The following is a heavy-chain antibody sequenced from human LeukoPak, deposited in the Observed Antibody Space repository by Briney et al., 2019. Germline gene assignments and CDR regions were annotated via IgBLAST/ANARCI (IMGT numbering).Heavy chain of an antibody. CDR3: ARYCTSTTCILRGFDY. D-gene: IGHD2-2*01. CDR2: IYHTGSA. V-gene: IGHV4-38-2*01. CDR1: GYSFTSGHY. Sequence: SSETLSLTCSVSGYSFTSGHYWGWIRRPPGKGLEWIANIYHTGSAHYNPSLKSRVTISVDTSKIQFSLKLSSVTAADTAVYYCARYCTSTTCILRGFDYWGQGTLVTVSS. J-gene: IGHJ4*02.